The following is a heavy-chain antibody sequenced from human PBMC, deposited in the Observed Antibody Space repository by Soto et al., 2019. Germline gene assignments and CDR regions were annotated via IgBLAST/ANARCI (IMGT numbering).Heavy chain of an antibody. J-gene: IGHJ6*02. V-gene: IGHV1-69*13. CDR3: ARAGSIAARFSSNYYYYGMGV. D-gene: IGHD6-6*01. Sequence: ASVKVSCKASGGTFSSYAISWVRQAPGQGLEWMGGIIPIFGTANYAQKFQGRVTITADESTSTAYMELSSLRSEDTAVYYCARAGSIAARFSSNYYYYGMGVWGQGTTVTVSS. CDR2: IIPIFGTA. CDR1: GGTFSSYA.